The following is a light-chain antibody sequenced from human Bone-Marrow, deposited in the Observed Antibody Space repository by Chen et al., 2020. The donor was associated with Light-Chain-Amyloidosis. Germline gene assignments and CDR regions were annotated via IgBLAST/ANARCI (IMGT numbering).Light chain of an antibody. Sequence: SYELTQPPSVSVSPGQTARITCSGDDLPTKYAYWYQQKPVQAPVLVIHRDTERPSGISDRFSGSSSGTTATFTISGVQAEDEADYHCQSADSSGTYEVIFGGGTKLTVL. J-gene: IGLJ2*01. CDR3: QSADSSGTYEVI. V-gene: IGLV3-25*03. CDR1: DLPTKY. CDR2: RDT.